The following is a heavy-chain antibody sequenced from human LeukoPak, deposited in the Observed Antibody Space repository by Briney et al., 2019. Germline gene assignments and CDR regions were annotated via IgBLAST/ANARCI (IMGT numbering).Heavy chain of an antibody. CDR1: GFTFSNYA. CDR3: AGRVTGYSSGYVY. J-gene: IGHJ4*02. D-gene: IGHD5-18*01. Sequence: GESLKISCVASGFTFSNYAMSWVRQAPEKGLDWVSVISGSAHKIRYADSVKGRFTISRDNSENTVYLQMNNLRAEDTALYYCAGRVTGYSSGYVYWGQGTLVTVSS. V-gene: IGHV3-23*01. CDR2: ISGSAHKI.